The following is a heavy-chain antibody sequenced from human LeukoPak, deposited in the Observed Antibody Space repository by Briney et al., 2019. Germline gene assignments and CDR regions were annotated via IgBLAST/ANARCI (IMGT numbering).Heavy chain of an antibody. CDR3: ARDLSCRSTSCYPIDH. V-gene: IGHV1-18*01. J-gene: IGHJ4*02. D-gene: IGHD2-2*01. CDR1: GYTFTSYG. CDR2: ISAYNGNT. Sequence: ASVKVSCKASGYTFTSYGISCVRQAPGQGREGRGWISAYNGNTNYAQKLQGRVTMTRDTSTSTAYMELRSLRSDDTAAYYCARDLSCRSTSCYPIDHWGQGTLVTVSS.